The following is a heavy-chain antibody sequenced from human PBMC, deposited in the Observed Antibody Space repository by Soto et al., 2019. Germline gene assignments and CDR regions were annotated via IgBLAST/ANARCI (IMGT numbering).Heavy chain of an antibody. CDR3: AKETRYGDYYYGMDV. Sequence: GGSLRLSYAASGFTLSSYGMHWVRQAPGKGLEWVAVISYDGSNKYYADSVKGRFTISRDNSKNTLYLQMNSLRAEDTAVYYCAKETRYGDYYYGMDVWGQGTTVTVSS. CDR2: ISYDGSNK. J-gene: IGHJ6*02. V-gene: IGHV3-30*18. CDR1: GFTLSSYG. D-gene: IGHD4-17*01.